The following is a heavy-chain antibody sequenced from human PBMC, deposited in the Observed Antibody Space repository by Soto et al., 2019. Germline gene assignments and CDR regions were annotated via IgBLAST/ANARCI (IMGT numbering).Heavy chain of an antibody. CDR3: AKSTRNYYDSSGYRCDAFDI. V-gene: IGHV3-23*01. CDR2: ISGSGGST. D-gene: IGHD3-22*01. J-gene: IGHJ3*02. Sequence: EVQLLESGGGLVQPGGSLRLSCAASGFTFSSYAMSWVRQAPGKGLEWVSAISGSGGSTYYADSVKGRITISRDNSKNTLYLQMNSMRAEDTAVYYCAKSTRNYYDSSGYRCDAFDIWGQGTMVTVSS. CDR1: GFTFSSYA.